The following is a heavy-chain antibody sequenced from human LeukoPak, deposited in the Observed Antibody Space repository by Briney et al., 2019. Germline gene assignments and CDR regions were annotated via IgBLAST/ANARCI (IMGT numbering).Heavy chain of an antibody. D-gene: IGHD6-19*01. CDR3: VRDKGAVAGSAIFDY. CDR2: ISSSSIYI. V-gene: IGHV3-21*01. CDR1: GFTFRTYS. J-gene: IGHJ4*02. Sequence: PGGSLRLPCAASGFTFRTYSMNWVRQAPGKGLEWVSGISSSSIYIFYADSVKGRFTISRDNAKDSLDLQMNSLRAEDTAVYYCVRDKGAVAGSAIFDYWGQGTLVIVSS.